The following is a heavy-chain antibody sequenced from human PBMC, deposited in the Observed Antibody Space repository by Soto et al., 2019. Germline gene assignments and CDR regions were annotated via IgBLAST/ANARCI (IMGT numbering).Heavy chain of an antibody. D-gene: IGHD4-17*01. J-gene: IGHJ4*02. V-gene: IGHV1-46*03. CDR3: ARETTVTTGPIGYFDY. CDR2: INPSGGST. CDR1: GYTFTSYY. Sequence: ASVKVSCKASGYTFTSYYMHWVRQAPGQGLEWMGIINPSGGSTSYAQKFQGRVTMTRDTSTSTVYMELSSLRSEDTAVYYCARETTVTTGPIGYFDYWGQGTLVTVSS.